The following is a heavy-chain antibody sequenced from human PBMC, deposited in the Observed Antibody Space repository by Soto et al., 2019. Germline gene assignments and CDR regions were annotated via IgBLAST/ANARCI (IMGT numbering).Heavy chain of an antibody. V-gene: IGHV4-61*08. J-gene: IGHJ5*01. CDR2: IYYSGNT. CDR1: GDSVTIGDYY. D-gene: IGHD5-12*01. CDR3: ARIPVDTYRNYWFDP. Sequence: SETLSLTCTVSGDSVTIGDYYWSWIRQPPGKGLEWIGYIYYSGNTNYSPSLKSRVAISLDTSHNQFSLKLSSVTAADTAAYFCARIPVDTYRNYWFDPWGQGTLVTVSS.